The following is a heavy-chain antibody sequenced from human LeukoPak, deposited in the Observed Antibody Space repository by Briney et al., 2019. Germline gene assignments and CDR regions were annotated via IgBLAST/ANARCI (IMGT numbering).Heavy chain of an antibody. CDR1: GFTFSSYA. J-gene: IGHJ4*02. Sequence: GGSLRLSCAASGFTFSSYAMSWVRQAPGKGLEWVSAISGSGGSTYYADSVKGRFTISRDNSKNTLYLQMNSLRAEDTAVYYCAKDGGSIAGATRGYFDYWGQGTLVTVSS. V-gene: IGHV3-23*01. CDR3: AKDGGSIAGATRGYFDY. D-gene: IGHD1-26*01. CDR2: ISGSGGST.